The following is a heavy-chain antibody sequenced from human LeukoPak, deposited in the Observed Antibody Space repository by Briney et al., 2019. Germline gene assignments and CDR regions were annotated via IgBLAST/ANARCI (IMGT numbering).Heavy chain of an antibody. CDR1: GYTFTSYG. CDR2: ISAYNGNT. Sequence: ASVEVSCKASGYTFTSYGISWVRQAPGQGLEWMGWISAYNGNTNYAQKLQGRVTMTTDTSTSTAYMELRSLRSDDTAVYYCARDAYYYDRLDDAFDIWGQGTMVTVSS. V-gene: IGHV1-18*01. D-gene: IGHD3-22*01. J-gene: IGHJ3*02. CDR3: ARDAYYYDRLDDAFDI.